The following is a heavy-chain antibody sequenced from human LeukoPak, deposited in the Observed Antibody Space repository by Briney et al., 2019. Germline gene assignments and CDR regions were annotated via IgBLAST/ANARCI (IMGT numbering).Heavy chain of an antibody. CDR2: ISMDGIQE. J-gene: IGHJ3*01. CDR1: GFRFNNYA. CDR3: AREVYSYALGALDL. Sequence: PGGSLRLSCAASGFRFNNYAMHRVRQPPGTGLEWVAVISMDGIQEYYADSVKGRFSISRDNSKNTLYLQMNSLRSEDTAVYYCAREVYSYALGALDLWGQGTMVTVSS. D-gene: IGHD5-18*01. V-gene: IGHV3-30*04.